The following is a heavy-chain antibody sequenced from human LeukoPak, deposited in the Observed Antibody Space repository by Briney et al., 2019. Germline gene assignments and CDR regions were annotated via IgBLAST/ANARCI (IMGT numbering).Heavy chain of an antibody. J-gene: IGHJ5*02. D-gene: IGHD1-26*01. CDR1: GGSISSSSYY. V-gene: IGHV4-39*07. Sequence: SETLSLTCTVSGGSISSSSYYWGWIRQPPGKGLEWIGSIYYSASTYYNPSLKSRVTISVDKSKNQFSLKLISVTAADTAVYYCAITRYSGSYHPNWFDPWGQGTLVAVSS. CDR2: IYYSAST. CDR3: AITRYSGSYHPNWFDP.